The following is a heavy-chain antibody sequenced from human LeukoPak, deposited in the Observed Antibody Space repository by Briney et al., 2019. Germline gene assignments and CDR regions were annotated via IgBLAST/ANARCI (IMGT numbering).Heavy chain of an antibody. J-gene: IGHJ4*02. CDR2: IYTSGST. CDR3: ALVSAGATDY. Sequence: SETLSLTCAVYGGSFSGYYWSWIRQPAGKGLEWIGRIYTSGSTNYNPSLKSRVTMSVDTSKNQFSLKLSSVTAADTAVYYCALVSAGATDYWGQGTLVTVSS. D-gene: IGHD1-26*01. CDR1: GGSFSGYY. V-gene: IGHV4-59*10.